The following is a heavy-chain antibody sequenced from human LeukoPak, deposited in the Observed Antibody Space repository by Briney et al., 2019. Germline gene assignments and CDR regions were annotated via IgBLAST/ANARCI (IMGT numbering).Heavy chain of an antibody. CDR1: GGSISNYF. D-gene: IGHD3-10*01. J-gene: IGHJ6*02. CDR3: ARETKRFTMVRGVRGYYYGMDV. V-gene: IGHV4-59*01. Sequence: SSETLSLTCSASGGSISNYFWSWIRQPPGKGLEYIGHISYSGNSYYNPSLESRVTISVDTSKNQFSLKLSSVTAADTALYYCARETKRFTMVRGVRGYYYGMDVWGQGTTVIVSS. CDR2: ISYSGNS.